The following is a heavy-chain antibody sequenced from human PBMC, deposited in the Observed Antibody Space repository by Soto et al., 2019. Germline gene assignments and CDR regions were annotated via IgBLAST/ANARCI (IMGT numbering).Heavy chain of an antibody. CDR1: GFTFSSYW. D-gene: IGHD6-19*01. J-gene: IGHJ3*02. CDR3: AREIQSSWSSAFDI. V-gene: IGHV3-48*04. CDR2: ISSSGSTI. Sequence: PGGSLRLSCAASGFTFSSYWMSWVRQAPGKGLEWVSYISSSGSTIYYADSVKGRFTISRDNAKNSLYLQMNSLRAEDTAVYYCAREIQSSWSSAFDIWGQGTMVTVSS.